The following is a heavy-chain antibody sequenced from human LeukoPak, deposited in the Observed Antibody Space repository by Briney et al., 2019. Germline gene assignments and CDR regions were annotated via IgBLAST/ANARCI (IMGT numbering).Heavy chain of an antibody. D-gene: IGHD5-12*01. CDR3: AREDSGYGYAFDI. V-gene: IGHV3-48*01. J-gene: IGHJ3*02. Sequence: GGLRLSCAASGFPFSSYNMNWVRQAPGKGLEWVSYISPSSTRIDYAASVKGRFTISRDNAKNSLYLQMNSLRAEDTAVYYCAREDSGYGYAFDIWGQGTMVAVSS. CDR2: ISPSSTRI. CDR1: GFPFSSYN.